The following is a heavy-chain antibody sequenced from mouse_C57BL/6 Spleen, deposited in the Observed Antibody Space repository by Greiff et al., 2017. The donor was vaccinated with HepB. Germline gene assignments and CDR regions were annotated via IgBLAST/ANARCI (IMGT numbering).Heavy chain of an antibody. CDR2: ILPGSGST. D-gene: IGHD1-1*01. Sequence: VQRVESGAELMKPGASVKLSCKATGYTFTGYWIEWVKQRPGHGLEWIGEILPGSGSTNYNEKFKGKATFTADTSSNTAYMQLSSLTTEDSAIYYCATSTSVVADWYIDVWGTGTAVTVSS. CDR1: GYTFTGYW. CDR3: ATSTSVVADWYIDV. V-gene: IGHV1-9*01. J-gene: IGHJ1*03.